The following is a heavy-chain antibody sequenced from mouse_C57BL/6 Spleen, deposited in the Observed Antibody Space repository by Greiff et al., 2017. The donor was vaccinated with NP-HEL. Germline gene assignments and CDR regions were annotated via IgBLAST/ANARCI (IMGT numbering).Heavy chain of an antibody. D-gene: IGHD1-1*01. Sequence: VQLQQSGAELVRPGTSVKVSCKASGYAFTNYLIEWVKQRPGQGLEWIGVINPGSGGTNYNEKFKGKATLTADKSSSTAYMQLSSLTSEDSAVYVCARSNYYGSSLYYFDYWGQGTTLTVSS. CDR1: GYAFTNYL. CDR3: ARSNYYGSSLYYFDY. V-gene: IGHV1-54*01. J-gene: IGHJ2*01. CDR2: INPGSGGT.